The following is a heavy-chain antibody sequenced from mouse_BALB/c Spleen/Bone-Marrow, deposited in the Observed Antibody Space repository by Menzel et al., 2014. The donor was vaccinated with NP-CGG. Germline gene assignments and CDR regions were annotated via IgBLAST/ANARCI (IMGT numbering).Heavy chain of an antibody. D-gene: IGHD1-1*01. Sequence: EVQLQQSGPELVKPGASMKISCKASGYSFTGYTMNWVKQSHGKNLEWIGLTNPYNGGTSYNQKFKGKATLTVDKSSSTAYMELLSLTSEDSAVYYCARGPHYYGSRDYAMDYWGQGTSVTVSS. CDR1: GYSFTGYT. V-gene: IGHV1-18*01. J-gene: IGHJ4*01. CDR2: TNPYNGGT. CDR3: ARGPHYYGSRDYAMDY.